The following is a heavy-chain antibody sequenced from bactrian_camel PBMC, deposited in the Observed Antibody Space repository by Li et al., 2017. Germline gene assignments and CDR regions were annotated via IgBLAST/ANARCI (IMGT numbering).Heavy chain of an antibody. Sequence: HVQLVESGGGAVQPGGSLTLSCVVSGYKNSHYCMAWFRQAPGKDREVVAAVDTDDTATIARSVKGRFTTSRDNAKNTLYLQMNSLKDEDTAVYYCAAGNPSLYPDSWKTWSEYDVWGQGTQVTVS. D-gene: IGHD6*01. CDR1: GYKNSHYC. CDR3: AAGNPSLYPDSWKTWSEYDV. J-gene: IGHJ4*01. V-gene: IGHV3S53*01. CDR2: VDTDDTA.